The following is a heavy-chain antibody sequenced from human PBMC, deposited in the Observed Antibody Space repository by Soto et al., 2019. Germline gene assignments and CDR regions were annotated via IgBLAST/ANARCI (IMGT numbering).Heavy chain of an antibody. CDR1: GGSLNNYY. V-gene: IGHV4-4*07. Sequence: LSLTCSVSGGSLNNYYWSWIRQPAGKGLEWIGRIYTVGSTNYNPSLKSRVTMSIDTSKNQFSLRLTSVTAADTAVYYCARSPLTHSYAQFDSWGQGSLVTVSS. J-gene: IGHJ4*02. CDR3: ARSPLTHSYAQFDS. CDR2: IYTVGST. D-gene: IGHD3-16*01.